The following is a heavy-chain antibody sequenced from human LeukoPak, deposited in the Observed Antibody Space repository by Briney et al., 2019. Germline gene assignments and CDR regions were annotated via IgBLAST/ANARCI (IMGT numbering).Heavy chain of an antibody. J-gene: IGHJ4*02. CDR2: IYYSGST. CDR3: ARIVDTVPWYFDY. Sequence: PSETLCLTCTASGGTISSYNRNWIRQPPGKGLEWIGYIYYSGSTNYNPYLKSRVTIFLNTYNNQFSLQLITITGDDKAVYYCARIVDTVPWYFDYWGQGTLVSVSS. D-gene: IGHD5-18*01. CDR1: GGTISSYN. V-gene: IGHV4-59*01.